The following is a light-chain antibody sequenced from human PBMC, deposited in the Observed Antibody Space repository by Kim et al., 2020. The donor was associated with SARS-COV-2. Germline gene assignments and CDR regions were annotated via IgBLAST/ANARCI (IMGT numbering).Light chain of an antibody. CDR2: DVF. V-gene: IGLV2-14*03. CDR3: TSYTTISTVV. J-gene: IGLJ2*01. Sequence: GQSITISFTGTSSDVGRYNYVSWYQQHPGKAPKLMIYDVFSRPSGFSNRFSGSKSGNTASLTISGLQAEDEADYYCTSYTTISTVVFGGGTQLTVL. CDR1: SSDVGRYNY.